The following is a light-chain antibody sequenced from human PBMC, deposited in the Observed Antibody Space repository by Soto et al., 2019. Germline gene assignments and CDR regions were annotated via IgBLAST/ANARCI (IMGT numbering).Light chain of an antibody. CDR2: GAS. CDR1: QSVSSSN. V-gene: IGKV3-20*01. Sequence: EIVLTQSTGTLSLSPGERATLSCRASQSVSSSNLAWYQQKPGQAPRPLIYGASIRATGIPVRFSGSGSGTDFTLTISRLEPEDFAVYYCQQYGSSPRTFGQGTKLEIK. CDR3: QQYGSSPRT. J-gene: IGKJ2*01.